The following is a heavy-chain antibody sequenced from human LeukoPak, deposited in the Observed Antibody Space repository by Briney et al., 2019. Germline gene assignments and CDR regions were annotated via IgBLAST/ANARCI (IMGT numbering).Heavy chain of an antibody. J-gene: IGHJ6*03. CDR1: GYSISSGYY. V-gene: IGHV4-38-2*02. D-gene: IGHD3-3*02. Sequence: SETLSLTCTVSGYSISSGYYWSWIRQPPGKGLEWIGEINHSGSTNYNPSLKSRVTISVDTSKNQFSLKLSSVTAADTAVYYCARYIRVCMDVWGKGTTVTVSS. CDR3: ARYIRVCMDV. CDR2: INHSGST.